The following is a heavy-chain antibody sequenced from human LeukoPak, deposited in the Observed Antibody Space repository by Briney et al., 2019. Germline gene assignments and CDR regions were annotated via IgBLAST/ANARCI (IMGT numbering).Heavy chain of an antibody. J-gene: IGHJ3*02. Sequence: GGSLRLSCAASGFTFSSYGMPWVRQAPGKGLEWVAVIWYDGSNKYYADSVKGRFTISRDNSKNTLYLQMNSLRAEDTAVYYCARAQGRYDSSEGAFDIWGQGTMVTVPS. CDR1: GFTFSSYG. CDR2: IWYDGSNK. V-gene: IGHV3-33*08. CDR3: ARAQGRYDSSEGAFDI. D-gene: IGHD3-22*01.